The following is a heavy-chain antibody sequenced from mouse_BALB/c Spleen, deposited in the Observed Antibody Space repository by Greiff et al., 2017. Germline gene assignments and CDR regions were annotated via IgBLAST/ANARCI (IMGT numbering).Heavy chain of an antibody. CDR2: IRNKANGYTT. D-gene: IGHD4-1*01. CDR1: GFTFTDYY. V-gene: IGHV7-3*02. CDR3: ARDKDWEAKRLDY. J-gene: IGHJ2*01. Sequence: EVQRVESGGGLVQPGGSLRLSCATSGFTFTDYYMSWVRQPPGKALEWLGFIRNKANGYTTEYSASVKGRFTISRDNSQSILYLQMNTLRAEDSATYYCARDKDWEAKRLDYWGQGTTLTVSS.